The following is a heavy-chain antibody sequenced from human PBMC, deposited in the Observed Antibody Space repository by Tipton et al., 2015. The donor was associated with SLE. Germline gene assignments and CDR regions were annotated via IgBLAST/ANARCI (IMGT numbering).Heavy chain of an antibody. CDR1: GFTFSSYS. D-gene: IGHD2/OR15-2a*01. Sequence: SLRLSCAASGFTFSSYSMNWVRQAPGKGLEWVSSISSSSTFIYYADSLKGRFTISRDNAKNSLYLQMNSLRAEDTAVYYCARDRNIALYGMDIWGQGTTVTVSS. CDR2: ISSSSTFI. CDR3: ARDRNIALYGMDI. V-gene: IGHV3-21*01. J-gene: IGHJ6*02.